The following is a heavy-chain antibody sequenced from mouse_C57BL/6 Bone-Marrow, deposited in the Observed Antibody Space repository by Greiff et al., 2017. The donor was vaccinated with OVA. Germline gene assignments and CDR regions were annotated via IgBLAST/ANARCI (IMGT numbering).Heavy chain of an antibody. CDR3: ARADYYGSSYDAMDY. D-gene: IGHD1-1*01. CDR1: GYTFTDYY. V-gene: IGHV1-76*01. CDR2: IYPGSGNT. Sequence: VQLQQSGAELARPGASVKLSCKASGYTFTDYYINWVKQRPGQGLEWIARIYPGSGNTYYNEKFKGKATLTAEKSSSTAYMQLSSLTSEDSAVYFCARADYYGSSYDAMDYWGQGTSVTVSS. J-gene: IGHJ4*01.